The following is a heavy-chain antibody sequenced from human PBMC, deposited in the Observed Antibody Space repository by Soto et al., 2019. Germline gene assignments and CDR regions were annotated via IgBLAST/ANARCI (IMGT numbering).Heavy chain of an antibody. J-gene: IGHJ4*02. D-gene: IGHD3-22*01. Sequence: SETLSLTCTVSGGSISSSSYYWGWIRQPPGKGLEWIGSIYYSGSTYYNPSLKSRVTISVDTSKNQFSLKLSSVTAADTAVYYCARDNYDSSGYAYWGQGTLVTVSS. CDR2: IYYSGST. V-gene: IGHV4-39*02. CDR1: GGSISSSSYY. CDR3: ARDNYDSSGYAY.